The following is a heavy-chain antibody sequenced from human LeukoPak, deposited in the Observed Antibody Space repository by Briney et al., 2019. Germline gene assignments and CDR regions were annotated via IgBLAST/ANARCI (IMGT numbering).Heavy chain of an antibody. CDR3: AKEYKGYSGYDY. Sequence: GGSLRLSCAASGFTFSSYGMHWVRQAPGKGLEWVAVISYDGNYKNYADSVKGRFTISRDNSKNTLYLQMNSLRPEDTAVYYCAKEYKGYSGYDYWGQGTLVTVS. D-gene: IGHD5-12*01. CDR1: GFTFSSYG. J-gene: IGHJ4*02. V-gene: IGHV3-30*18. CDR2: ISYDGNYK.